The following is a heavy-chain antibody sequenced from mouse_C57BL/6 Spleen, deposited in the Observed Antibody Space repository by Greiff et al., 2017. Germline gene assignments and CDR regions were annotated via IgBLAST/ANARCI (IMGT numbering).Heavy chain of an antibody. CDR1: GFNIKDDY. Sequence: EVQLQQSGAELVRPGASVKLSCTASGFNIKDDYMHWVKQRPEQGLEWIGWIDPENGDTEYASKFQGKATITADTSSNTAYLQLSSLTSEATAVYYCTLYSNSFAYWGQGTLVTVSA. CDR2: IDPENGDT. J-gene: IGHJ3*01. CDR3: TLYSNSFAY. V-gene: IGHV14-4*01. D-gene: IGHD2-5*01.